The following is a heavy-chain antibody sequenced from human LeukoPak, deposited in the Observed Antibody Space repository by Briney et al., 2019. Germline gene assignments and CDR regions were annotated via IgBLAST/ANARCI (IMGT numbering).Heavy chain of an antibody. CDR2: INPNSGGT. CDR1: GYTFTGYY. CDR3: ARDYGIAVAGRPESTIK. Sequence: ASVKVSCKASGYTFTGYYMHWVRQAPGQGLEWMGWINPNSGGTNYAQKFQGRVTMTRDTSFSTAYMELSRLRSDDTAVYYCARDYGIAVAGRPESTIKWGQGTLVTVSS. J-gene: IGHJ4*02. V-gene: IGHV1-2*02. D-gene: IGHD6-19*01.